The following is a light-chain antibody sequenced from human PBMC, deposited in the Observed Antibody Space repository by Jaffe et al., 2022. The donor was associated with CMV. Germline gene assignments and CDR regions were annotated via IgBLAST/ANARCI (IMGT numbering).Light chain of an antibody. CDR1: SSDVGSYNL. CDR2: EVF. CDR3: CSYGGPGAFSVI. J-gene: IGLJ2*01. Sequence: QSALTQPASVSASPGQSVTISCTGTSSDVGSYNLVSWYQHHPGKAPKLIIYEVFRRPSGVSNRFSGSKSGNTASLTISGLQAEDESDYYCCSYGGPGAFSVIFGGGTKLTVL. V-gene: IGLV2-23*02.